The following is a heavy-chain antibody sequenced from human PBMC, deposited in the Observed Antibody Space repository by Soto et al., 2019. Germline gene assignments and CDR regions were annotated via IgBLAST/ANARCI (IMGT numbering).Heavy chain of an antibody. J-gene: IGHJ6*02. V-gene: IGHV3-53*02. CDR1: GFTVSSNY. Sequence: EVQLVETGGGLIQPGGSLRLSCAASGFTVSSNYMSWVRQAPGKGLEWVSVIYSGGSTYYADSVKCRFTISRDNSKNTLYLQMHSLRAEDTAVYYCAREGGYCSGGSCYYYYGMDVWGQGTTVTVSS. D-gene: IGHD2-15*01. CDR3: AREGGYCSGGSCYYYYGMDV. CDR2: IYSGGST.